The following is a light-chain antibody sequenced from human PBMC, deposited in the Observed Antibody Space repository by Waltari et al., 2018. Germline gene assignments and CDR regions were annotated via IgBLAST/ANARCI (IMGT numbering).Light chain of an antibody. CDR1: QRVSSN. J-gene: IGKJ2*01. CDR3: QQYNNWLMYT. V-gene: IGKV3-15*01. Sequence: EIVTTQSPATLSVSPGERATLSCRASQRVSSNLAWYQQKPGQAPRLLIYGASTRATGIPARVSGSGSGTEFTLTISSLQSEDFAVYYCQQYNNWLMYTFGQGTKLEIK. CDR2: GAS.